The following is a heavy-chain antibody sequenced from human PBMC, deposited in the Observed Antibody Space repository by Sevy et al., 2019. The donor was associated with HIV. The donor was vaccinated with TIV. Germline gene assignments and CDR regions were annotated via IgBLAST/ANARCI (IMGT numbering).Heavy chain of an antibody. CDR1: GFTFSNFA. V-gene: IGHV3-23*01. Sequence: GGSLRLSCAASGFTFSNFAMGWVRQAPGKGLDWISVISGTGDYKYYADSVKGRFTISRDNSKNTLSLQMNSLRAEDTATFYCAKKMGGGSGMAFLVDYWGQGTLVTVSS. D-gene: IGHD5-18*01. J-gene: IGHJ4*02. CDR2: ISGTGDYK. CDR3: AKKMGGGSGMAFLVDY.